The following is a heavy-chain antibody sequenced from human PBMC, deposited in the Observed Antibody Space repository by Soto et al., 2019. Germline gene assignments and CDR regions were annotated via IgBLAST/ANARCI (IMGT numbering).Heavy chain of an antibody. V-gene: IGHV5-51*01. CDR3: ARSSGGSGSYYWFDP. D-gene: IGHD3-10*01. CDR1: AYSFTRYW. J-gene: IGHJ5*02. Sequence: PGESQKISCQGSAYSFTRYWIGTMRQMRGKGLEWMGIIYPGDSDTRYSPSFQGQVTISADKSISTAYLQWSSLKASDTAMYYCARSSGGSGSYYWFDPWGQGTLVTVSS. CDR2: IYPGDSDT.